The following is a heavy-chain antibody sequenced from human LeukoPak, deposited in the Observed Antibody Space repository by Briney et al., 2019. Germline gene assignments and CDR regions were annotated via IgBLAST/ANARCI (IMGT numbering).Heavy chain of an antibody. V-gene: IGHV1-8*01. CDR1: GYTFTSYD. D-gene: IGHD3-22*01. J-gene: IGHJ4*02. CDR3: ARSPLYDSSGYYDY. Sequence: ASVKVSCKASGYTFTSYDINWVRQATGQGLEWMGWMNPNSGNTGYAQKFQGRVTMTRNTSISTAYMELSSLRSEDTAVYYCARSPLYDSSGYYDYWGQGTLVTVSS. CDR2: MNPNSGNT.